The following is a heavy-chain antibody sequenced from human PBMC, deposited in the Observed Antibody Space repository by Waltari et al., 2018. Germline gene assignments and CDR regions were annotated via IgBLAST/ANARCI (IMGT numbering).Heavy chain of an antibody. Sequence: EVQLVQSGAEVKKPGESLKISCKGSGYSFTSYWIGWVRQVPGKGLEWMGIIYPGDADPRDSPSFQSQVTSAANKSISTAYLQWSSLKASDTAMYYCARRGAYGSGSYVYWGQGTLVTVSS. D-gene: IGHD3-10*01. CDR1: GYSFTSYW. J-gene: IGHJ4*02. CDR3: ARRGAYGSGSYVY. V-gene: IGHV5-51*03. CDR2: IYPGDADP.